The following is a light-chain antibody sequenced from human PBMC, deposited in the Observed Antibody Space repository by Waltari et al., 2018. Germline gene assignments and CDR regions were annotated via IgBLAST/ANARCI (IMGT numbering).Light chain of an antibody. Sequence: DTQVTQSPSSPSAPVGYRVTITCRAMQSIGNYLNWYQHKPGKAPKLLIYSASSLQSGVPSRFSGSGSGTDFTLTITSLQPEDFATYYCQQANSFPPWTFGQGTKVEIK. CDR1: QSIGNY. CDR3: QQANSFPPWT. CDR2: SAS. J-gene: IGKJ1*01. V-gene: IGKV1-39*01.